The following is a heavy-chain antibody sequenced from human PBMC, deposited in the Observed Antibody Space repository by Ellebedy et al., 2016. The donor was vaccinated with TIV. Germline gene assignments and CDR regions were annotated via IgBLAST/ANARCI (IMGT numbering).Heavy chain of an antibody. J-gene: IGHJ4*02. D-gene: IGHD1-26*01. V-gene: IGHV4-39*01. CDR3: ARGSGSYAKAGAFDY. CDR1: GGSISSYY. Sequence: GSLRLXXTVSGGSISSYYWSWIRQPPGKGLEWIGSIYYSGSTYYNPSLKSRVTISVDTSKNQFSLKLSSVTAADTAVYYCARGSGSYAKAGAFDYWGQGTLVTVSS. CDR2: IYYSGST.